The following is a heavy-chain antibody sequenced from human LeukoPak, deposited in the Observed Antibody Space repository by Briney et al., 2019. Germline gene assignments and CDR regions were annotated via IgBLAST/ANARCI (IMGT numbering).Heavy chain of an antibody. V-gene: IGHV4-34*01. CDR3: ARGRLGYYGSGSYHKGFDP. CDR2: INHSGST. D-gene: IGHD3-10*01. Sequence: SETLSLTCAVYGGSFSGYYWSWIRQPPGKGLEWIGEINHSGSTNYNPSLKTRSTISVDTYKNQFSLKLSSVTAADTAVYYCARGRLGYYGSGSYHKGFDPWGQGTLVTVSS. J-gene: IGHJ5*02. CDR1: GGSFSGYY.